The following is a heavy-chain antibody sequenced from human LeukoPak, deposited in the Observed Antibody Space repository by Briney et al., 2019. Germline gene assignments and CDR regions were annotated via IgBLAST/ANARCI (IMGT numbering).Heavy chain of an antibody. J-gene: IGHJ6*02. D-gene: IGHD7-27*01. CDR3: TRGNNWGGHRYSGMDV. V-gene: IGHV6-1*01. CDR2: TYLRSNWYS. CDR1: GDSVSNNNAA. Sequence: SQTLSLTCAISGDSVSNNNAAWNWIRQSPSRGLEWVGRTYLRSNWYSDYAVSVKGRISINPDTSKNQFSLQLDSVTPDDTAVYYCTRGNNWGGHRYSGMDVWGQGTTVTVSS.